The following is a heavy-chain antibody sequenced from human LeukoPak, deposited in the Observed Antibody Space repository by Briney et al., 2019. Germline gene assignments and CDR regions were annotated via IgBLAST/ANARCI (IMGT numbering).Heavy chain of an antibody. V-gene: IGHV3-9*02. CDR3: ERDTLFDY. CDR2: ISCSSGSI. CDR1: LFTSDDYT. J-gene: IGHJ4*02. Sequence: SPRVSSAPSLFTSDDYTMCRGPHALGGGLEWVSGISCSSGSICYADSVKGRFTISRDNAKNSLYLQMNSLRAEDTAVYYCERDTLFDYWGQGTLVTVSS.